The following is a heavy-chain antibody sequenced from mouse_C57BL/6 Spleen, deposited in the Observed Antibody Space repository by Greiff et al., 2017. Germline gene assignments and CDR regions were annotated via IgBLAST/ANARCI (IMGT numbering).Heavy chain of an antibody. Sequence: EVQVVESGPGLVKPSQSLSLTCSVTGYSITSGYYWNWIRQFPRNKLEWMGYIRYDGSNNYNQSLKNRISITIDTSKNQFFLKLNSVTTEDTATYYCARDEDCSGPSTFAYWGQGTLVTVSA. CDR2: IRYDGSN. J-gene: IGHJ3*01. D-gene: IGHD3-2*01. CDR1: GYSITSGYY. CDR3: ARDEDCSGPSTFAY. V-gene: IGHV3-6*01.